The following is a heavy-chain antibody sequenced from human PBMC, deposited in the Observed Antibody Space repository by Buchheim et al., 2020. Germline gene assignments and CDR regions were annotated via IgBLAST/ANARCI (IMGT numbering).Heavy chain of an antibody. CDR3: ASLGTGDTAMAGLYYYYMDV. V-gene: IGHV4-59*01. J-gene: IGHJ6*03. CDR2: IYYSGST. CDR1: GGSISSYY. Sequence: QVQLQESGPGLVKPSETLSLTCTVSGGSISSYYWSWIRQPPGKGLEWIGYIYYSGSTNYNPSLKSRVTISVDTSKNQFSLKLSSVTAADTAVYYCASLGTGDTAMAGLYYYYMDVGGKGTT. D-gene: IGHD5-18*01.